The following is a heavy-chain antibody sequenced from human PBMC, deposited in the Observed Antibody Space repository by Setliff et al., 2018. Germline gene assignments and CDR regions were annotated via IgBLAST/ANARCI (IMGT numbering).Heavy chain of an antibody. V-gene: IGHV4-4*02. CDR3: AIPSMVRGVIITPLGY. CDR1: GGSISSSNW. CDR2: IYHSGST. Sequence: SETLSLTCAVSGGSISSSNWWSWVRQPPGKGLEWIGEIYHSGSTNYNPSLKSRVTISVDKSKNQFSLKLSPVTAADTAVYYCAIPSMVRGVIITPLGYWGQGTLVTVSS. D-gene: IGHD3-10*01. J-gene: IGHJ4*02.